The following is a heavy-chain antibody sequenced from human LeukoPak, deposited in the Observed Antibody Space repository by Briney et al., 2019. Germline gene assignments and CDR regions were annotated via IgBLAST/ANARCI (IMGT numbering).Heavy chain of an antibody. Sequence: GALRLSCAASGFTFSSYAMHWVRQAPGKGLEWVAVISYDGSNKYYADSVKGRFTISRDNSKNTLYLQMNSLRAEDTAVYYCVRDIREYDYWGQGTLVTVSS. CDR3: VRDIREYDY. CDR2: ISYDGSNK. J-gene: IGHJ4*02. D-gene: IGHD1-14*01. CDR1: GFTFSSYA. V-gene: IGHV3-30-3*01.